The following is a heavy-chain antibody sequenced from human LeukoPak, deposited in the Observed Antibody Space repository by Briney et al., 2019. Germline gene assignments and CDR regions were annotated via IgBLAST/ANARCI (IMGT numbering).Heavy chain of an antibody. Sequence: ASVKVSCKASGYSFTSYGVNWVRQATGQGLEWMGWMSANSGNTLYAQKFQGRVTMTRNTSISTAYMELSSLRSEDTAVYYCARSDVDIVATIISYYMDVWGKGTTVTVSS. D-gene: IGHD5-12*01. CDR1: GYSFTSYG. V-gene: IGHV1-8*01. CDR2: MSANSGNT. J-gene: IGHJ6*03. CDR3: ARSDVDIVATIISYYMDV.